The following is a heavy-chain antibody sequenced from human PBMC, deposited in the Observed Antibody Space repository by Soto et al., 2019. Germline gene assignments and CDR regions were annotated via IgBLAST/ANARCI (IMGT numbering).Heavy chain of an antibody. CDR1: GFTFSSYW. Sequence: PGGSLRLSCAASGFTFSSYWMHWVRQAPGKGLVWVSRINSDGSSTSYADSVKGRFTISRDNAKNTLYLQMNSLRAEDTAVYYCARDSGSAWYWSPGMDVWGQGTTVTVSS. D-gene: IGHD6-19*01. CDR2: INSDGSST. J-gene: IGHJ6*02. V-gene: IGHV3-74*01. CDR3: ARDSGSAWYWSPGMDV.